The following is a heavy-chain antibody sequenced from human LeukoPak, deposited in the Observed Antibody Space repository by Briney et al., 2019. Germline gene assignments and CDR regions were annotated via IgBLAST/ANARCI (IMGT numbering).Heavy chain of an antibody. CDR3: ARTIWFGELGGRNWFDP. J-gene: IGHJ5*02. V-gene: IGHV4-59*01. D-gene: IGHD3-10*01. Sequence: SETLSLTCTVSGGSTSSYYWSWIRQPPGKGLEWIGYIYYDGSTNYRPSLKSRVTISVDTSKNQFSLKLSSVTAADTAVYYCARTIWFGELGGRNWFDPWGQGTLVTVSS. CDR1: GGSTSSYY. CDR2: IYYDGST.